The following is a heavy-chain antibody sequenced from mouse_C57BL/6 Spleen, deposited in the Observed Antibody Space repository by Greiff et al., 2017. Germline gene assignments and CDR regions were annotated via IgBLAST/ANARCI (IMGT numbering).Heavy chain of an antibody. CDR1: GYTFTSYY. Sequence: QVQLQQPGAELVKPGASVKLSCKASGYTFTSYYINWVKQRPGQGLEWIGWIYPKNGSTKYNEKFKGKATLTVDTSSNTAYMEHQSLTSEDSAVYCGESCDSAGYAFAYWGQGTLVTVSA. CDR2: IYPKNGST. J-gene: IGHJ3*01. D-gene: IGHD3-2*02. CDR3: ESCDSAGYAFAY. V-gene: IGHV1-85*01.